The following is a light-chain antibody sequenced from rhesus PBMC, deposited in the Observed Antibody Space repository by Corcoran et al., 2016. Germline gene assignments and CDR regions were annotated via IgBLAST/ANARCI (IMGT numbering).Light chain of an antibody. J-gene: IGKJ2*01. CDR3: GQDTNVPYS. V-gene: IGKV2-65*01. Sequence: DVVMTQSPLSLPITPGQPASISCRSSQSLVHSNGNTYLSWYQQKPGQSPRRLIYQVSNRDVVVPDRFSGSGAGTVFTLKISRVEAEDVGVYYCGQDTNVPYSFGQGTKVEIK. CDR2: QVS. CDR1: QSLVHSNGNTY.